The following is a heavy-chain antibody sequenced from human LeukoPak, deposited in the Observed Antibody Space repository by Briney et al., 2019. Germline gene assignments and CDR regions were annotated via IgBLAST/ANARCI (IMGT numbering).Heavy chain of an antibody. CDR1: GGSFSGYY. CDR3: ARGIYGSGSYYYFDY. Sequence: PSETLSLTCAVYGGSFSGYYWSWIRQPPGKGLEWIVEINHSGSTNYNPSLKSRVTISVDTSKNQFSLKLSSVTAADTAVYYCARGIYGSGSYYYFDYWGQGTLVTVSS. V-gene: IGHV4-34*01. D-gene: IGHD3-10*01. CDR2: INHSGST. J-gene: IGHJ4*02.